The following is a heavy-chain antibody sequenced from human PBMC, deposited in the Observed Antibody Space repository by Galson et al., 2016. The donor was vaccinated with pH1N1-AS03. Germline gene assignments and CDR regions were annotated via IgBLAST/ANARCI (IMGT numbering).Heavy chain of an antibody. Sequence: SVKVSCKASGYTFTTYAIHWVRQAPGHGLEWVGWINAGNGDTKYSQKFQGRVTISRDTSASTAYMELSSLTSEDTAMYYCARGATSDWPFDYWGQATLVTVSS. CDR3: ARGATSDWPFDY. V-gene: IGHV1-3*01. CDR1: GYTFTTYA. D-gene: IGHD6-19*01. J-gene: IGHJ4*02. CDR2: INAGNGDT.